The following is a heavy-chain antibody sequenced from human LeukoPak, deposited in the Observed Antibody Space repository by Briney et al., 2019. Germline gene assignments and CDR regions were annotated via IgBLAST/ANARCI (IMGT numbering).Heavy chain of an antibody. D-gene: IGHD4-23*01. CDR1: GFTFSNHA. CDR2: ISYDGSNK. Sequence: PGGSLRLSCVVSGFTFSNHAIHWVRQAPGKGLEWMAVISYDGSNKYYADSVRGRFTISRDNSKNTLYLQMNSLRAEDTAVYYCAKDRGLRWYTDYFDYWGQGTLVTVSS. V-gene: IGHV3-30*04. J-gene: IGHJ4*02. CDR3: AKDRGLRWYTDYFDY.